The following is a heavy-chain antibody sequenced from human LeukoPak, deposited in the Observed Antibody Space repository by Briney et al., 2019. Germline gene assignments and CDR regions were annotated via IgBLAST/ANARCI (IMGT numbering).Heavy chain of an antibody. Sequence: GGSLRLSCAASGFTFSSYEMNWVRQAPGKGLEWVSTISGSDSSTHYADSVKGRFTISRDNSKSTLYLQMNSLRADDTAVYYCAKSGYNRFDYWGQGTLVTVSS. D-gene: IGHD5-24*01. V-gene: IGHV3-23*01. CDR1: GFTFSSYE. J-gene: IGHJ4*02. CDR3: AKSGYNRFDY. CDR2: ISGSDSST.